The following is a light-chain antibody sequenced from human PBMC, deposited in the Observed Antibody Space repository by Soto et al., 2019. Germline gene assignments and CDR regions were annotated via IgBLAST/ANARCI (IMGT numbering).Light chain of an antibody. V-gene: IGKV1D-12*01. Sequence: IQMTQSPSSVSASVGDRVTITCRASQDIGSYLAWYQQKPGEAPKVLIYAAFTLQTGVASRFSGSGSGTDFILTISILQPEDFATYYCQQTNTFPLTFGGGTKVEIK. CDR2: AAF. CDR1: QDIGSY. CDR3: QQTNTFPLT. J-gene: IGKJ4*01.